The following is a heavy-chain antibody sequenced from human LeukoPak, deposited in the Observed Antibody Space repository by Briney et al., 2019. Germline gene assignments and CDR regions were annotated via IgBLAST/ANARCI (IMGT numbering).Heavy chain of an antibody. D-gene: IGHD2-2*01. CDR1: GGSISSGGYY. CDR3: ARYHSTWGLNY. J-gene: IGHJ4*02. Sequence: PSETLSLTCAVSGGSISSGGYYWSWIRQPPGKGLEWIGYIYYSGSTNYNPSLKSRVTISVDTSKNQFSLKLSSVTAADTAVYYCARYHSTWGLNYWGQGTLVTVSS. V-gene: IGHV4-61*08. CDR2: IYYSGST.